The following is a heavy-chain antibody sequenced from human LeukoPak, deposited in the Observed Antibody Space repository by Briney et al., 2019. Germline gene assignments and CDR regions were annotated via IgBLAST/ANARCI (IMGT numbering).Heavy chain of an antibody. J-gene: IGHJ4*02. CDR3: ASNSGWYDSGTIDH. V-gene: IGHV4-39*01. CDR1: GGSISSSSYY. D-gene: IGHD6-19*01. CDR2: IYYSGST. Sequence: SETLSLTCTVSGGSISSSSYYWGWIRQPPGTGLEWIGTIYYSGSTYYNPSLKSRVTISVDTSKNQFSLKLSSVTAADTAVYYCASNSGWYDSGTIDHWGQGTLVTVSS.